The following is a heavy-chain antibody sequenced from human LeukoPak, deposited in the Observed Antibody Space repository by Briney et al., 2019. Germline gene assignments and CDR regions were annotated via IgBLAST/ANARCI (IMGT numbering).Heavy chain of an antibody. CDR2: IYYSGST. J-gene: IGHJ6*03. CDR1: GGSISSSSYY. CDR3: ARALGPTYYYYYYIDV. V-gene: IGHV4-39*07. Sequence: SETLSLTCTVSGGSISSSSYYWGWIRQPPGKGLEWIGSIYYSGSTYYNPSLKSRVTISVDTSKNQFSLKLSSVTAADTAVYYCARALGPTYYYYYYIDVWGKGTTVTVSS. D-gene: IGHD3-16*02.